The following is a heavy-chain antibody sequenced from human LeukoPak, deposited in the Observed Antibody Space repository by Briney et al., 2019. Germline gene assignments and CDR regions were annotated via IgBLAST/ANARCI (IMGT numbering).Heavy chain of an antibody. Sequence: SETLSLTCTVSGGSISSSSYYWGWIRQPRGKGLEWIGSIYYSGSTYYNPSLKSRVTISVDTSKNQFSLKLSSVTAADTAVYYCATHYYDSSGYWNAFDIWGQGTMVTVSS. D-gene: IGHD3-22*01. J-gene: IGHJ3*02. CDR2: IYYSGST. CDR3: ATHYYDSSGYWNAFDI. CDR1: GGSISSSSYY. V-gene: IGHV4-39*01.